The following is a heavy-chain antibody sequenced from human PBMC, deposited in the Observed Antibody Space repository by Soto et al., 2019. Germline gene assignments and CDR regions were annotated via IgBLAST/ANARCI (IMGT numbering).Heavy chain of an antibody. Sequence: GGSLRLSCAASGFSFSSYGMHWVRQAPGKGLEWVAAISDSGGKKYYADSVKGRFTISRDNSKNTLYLQMNSLRGEDKAVYYCAKGRRGGVRYNSGLDVWGQGTMVTVSS. V-gene: IGHV3-33*06. CDR2: ISDSGGKK. CDR3: AKGRRGGVRYNSGLDV. D-gene: IGHD3-10*02. CDR1: GFSFSSYG. J-gene: IGHJ6*02.